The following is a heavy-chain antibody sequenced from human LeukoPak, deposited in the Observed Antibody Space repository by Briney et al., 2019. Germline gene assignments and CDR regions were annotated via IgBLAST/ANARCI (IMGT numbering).Heavy chain of an antibody. CDR1: GGSISSSSYY. CDR3: ARDLRSYYYDSSGYSTLNFDY. V-gene: IGHV4-39*07. Sequence: SETLSLTCTVSGGSISSSSYYWGWIRQPPGKGLEWIGSIYYSGSTYYNPSLKSRVTVSVDTSKNQFSLKLSSVTAADTAVYYCARDLRSYYYDSSGYSTLNFDYWGQGTLVTGSS. J-gene: IGHJ4*02. CDR2: IYYSGST. D-gene: IGHD3-22*01.